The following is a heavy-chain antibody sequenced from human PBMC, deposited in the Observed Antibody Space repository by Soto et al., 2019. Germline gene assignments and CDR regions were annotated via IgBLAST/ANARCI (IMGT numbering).Heavy chain of an antibody. V-gene: IGHV4-4*02. CDR1: GGSVRAPDW. Sequence: QVHLQESGPGLVAPSGTLSLTCTLSGGSVRAPDWWNWVRQSPDKGLEWIAEVHISGHSNYNPSLRSRVSASIDSSKNQFYLNLTSVTAADTAIYYCARVRQGCSANNCYFDPWGQGTQVTISS. J-gene: IGHJ5*01. CDR2: VHISGHS. CDR3: ARVRQGCSANNCYFDP. D-gene: IGHD1-1*01.